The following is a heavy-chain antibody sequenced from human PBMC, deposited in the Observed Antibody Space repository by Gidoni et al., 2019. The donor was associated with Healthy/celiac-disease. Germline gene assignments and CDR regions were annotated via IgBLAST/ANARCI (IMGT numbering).Heavy chain of an antibody. CDR1: GFPFSSYA. CDR2: ISSNGGST. J-gene: IGHJ3*02. D-gene: IGHD4-17*01. CDR3: AREKVGDYGGKEDAFDI. V-gene: IGHV3-64*01. Sequence: EVQLVESGGGLVQPGGSLRLSCAASGFPFSSYAMHWVRQAPGKGLEYVSAISSNGGSTYYANSVKGRFTISRDNSKNTLYLQMGSLRAEDMAVYYCAREKVGDYGGKEDAFDIWGQGTMVTVSS.